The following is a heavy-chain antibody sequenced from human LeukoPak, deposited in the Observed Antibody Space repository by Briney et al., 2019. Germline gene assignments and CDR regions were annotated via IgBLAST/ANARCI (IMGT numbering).Heavy chain of an antibody. V-gene: IGHV1-46*01. J-gene: IGHJ4*02. CDR3: ARDLGPYYDILTGLDY. D-gene: IGHD3-9*01. Sequence: GASVKVSCKASGYTFTSYCMHWVRQAPGQGLEWMGIINPSGGSTSYAQKFQGRVTMTRDTSTSTVYMELSSLRSEDTAVYYCARDLGPYYDILTGLDYWGQGTLVTVSS. CDR2: INPSGGST. CDR1: GYTFTSYC.